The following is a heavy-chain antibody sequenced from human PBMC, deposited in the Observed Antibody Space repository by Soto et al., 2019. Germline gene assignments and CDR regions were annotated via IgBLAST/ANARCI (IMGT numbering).Heavy chain of an antibody. J-gene: IGHJ3*02. D-gene: IGHD3-3*01. Sequence: ASVKVSCKASGYTFTSYGISWVRQAPGQGLEWMGWISAYNGNTNYAQKLQGRVTMTTDTSTSTAYMELRSLRPDDTAVYYCARTQTRYYDFWSGYDAADAFDIWGQGTMVTVSS. CDR3: ARTQTRYYDFWSGYDAADAFDI. CDR1: GYTFTSYG. V-gene: IGHV1-18*01. CDR2: ISAYNGNT.